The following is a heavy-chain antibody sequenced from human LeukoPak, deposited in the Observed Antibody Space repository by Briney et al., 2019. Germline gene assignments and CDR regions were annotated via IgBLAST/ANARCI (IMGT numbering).Heavy chain of an antibody. Sequence: GESLKISCKGSGYSFTSYWIGWVRQMPGKGLEWMGIIYPGDSDTRYSPSFQGQVTISADKSISTAYLQWSSLKASDTAMYYCARLVHCDILTGPYWFDPWGQGTWSPSPQ. V-gene: IGHV5-51*01. CDR1: GYSFTSYW. CDR3: ARLVHCDILTGPYWFDP. J-gene: IGHJ5*02. D-gene: IGHD3-9*01. CDR2: IYPGDSDT.